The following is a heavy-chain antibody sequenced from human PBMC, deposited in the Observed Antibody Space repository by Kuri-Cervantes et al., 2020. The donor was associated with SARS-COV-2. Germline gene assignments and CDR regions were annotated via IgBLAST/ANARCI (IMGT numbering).Heavy chain of an antibody. CDR2: MNPNSGNT. J-gene: IGHJ6*02. Sequence: ASVKVSCKASGYTFTSYDINWVRQATGQGLEWMGWMNPNSGNTGYAQKFQGRVTMTRNTSISTAYMELSSLRSEDTAAYYCARGYSSSWYLYYYYYGMDVWGQGTTVTVSS. CDR1: GYTFTSYD. D-gene: IGHD6-13*01. CDR3: ARGYSSSWYLYYYYYGMDV. V-gene: IGHV1-8*01.